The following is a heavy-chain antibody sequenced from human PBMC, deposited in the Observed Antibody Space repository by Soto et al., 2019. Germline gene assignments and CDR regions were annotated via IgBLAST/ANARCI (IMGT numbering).Heavy chain of an antibody. D-gene: IGHD3-10*01. CDR3: ARAPRGGVIIVITSAQIDY. V-gene: IGHV1-46*01. J-gene: IGHJ4*02. CDR1: GYDFTDHY. CDR2: ISPDGGST. Sequence: QVQLVQSGAEVKKPGASVKVSCKASGYDFTDHYIHWVRQAPGQGLEWMGIISPDGGSTRYSQKFQARITITRDPSTSTVYMELSSLRSEDTAVYYCARAPRGGVIIVITSAQIDYWGQGNLVTVSS.